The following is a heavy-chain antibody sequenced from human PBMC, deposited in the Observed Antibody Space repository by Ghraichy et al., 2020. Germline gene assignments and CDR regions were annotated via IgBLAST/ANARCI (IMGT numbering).Heavy chain of an antibody. CDR3: ARVGYDSSGYYYYYYGMDF. D-gene: IGHD3-22*01. Sequence: GESLNISCAASGFTFSSYWMSWVRQAPGKGLEWVANIKQDGSEKYYVDSVKGRFTISRDNAKNSLYLQMNSLRAEDTAVYYCARVGYDSSGYYYYYYGMDFWGQGTTVTVSS. CDR1: GFTFSSYW. V-gene: IGHV3-7*01. J-gene: IGHJ6*02. CDR2: IKQDGSEK.